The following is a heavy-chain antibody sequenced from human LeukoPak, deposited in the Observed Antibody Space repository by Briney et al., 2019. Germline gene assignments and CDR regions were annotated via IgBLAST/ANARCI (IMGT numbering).Heavy chain of an antibody. D-gene: IGHD1-26*01. CDR1: GFTFSSYS. Sequence: GGSLRLSCAASGFTFSSYSMNWVCQAPGKGLEWVSSITSSSTYISYADSVKGRFTISRDNAKNSLYLQMNSLRAEDTAVYYCATPVGARVDYWGQGTLVTVSS. CDR2: ITSSSTYI. J-gene: IGHJ4*02. V-gene: IGHV3-21*01. CDR3: ATPVGARVDY.